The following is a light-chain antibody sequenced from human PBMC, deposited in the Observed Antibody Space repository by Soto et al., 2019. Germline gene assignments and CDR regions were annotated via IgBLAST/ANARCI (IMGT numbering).Light chain of an antibody. J-gene: IGKJ1*01. V-gene: IGKV1-8*01. CDR3: QQYYSSGG. CDR1: QGISSY. CDR2: AAS. Sequence: AIRMTQSPSSFSASTGDRVTITCRASQGISSYLAWYQQKPGKAPKLLIYAASTLQSGVPSRFSGSGSGTDFTLTISCLQSEDFATYYCQQYYSSGGFGQGTKVEIK.